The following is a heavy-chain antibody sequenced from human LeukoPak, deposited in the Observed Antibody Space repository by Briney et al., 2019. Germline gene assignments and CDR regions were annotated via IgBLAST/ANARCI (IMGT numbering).Heavy chain of an antibody. Sequence: ASVKVSCKASGYTFTSHGMSWVRQAPGQGLEWMGLISTYSGNTNYAQKLQGRVSMTTDTSTSTAYMEMTRLSTDDPAVYSGARDSLWFESWGQGTLVTVSS. CDR2: ISTYSGNT. J-gene: IGHJ5*02. CDR1: GYTFTSHG. D-gene: IGHD3-16*02. CDR3: ARDSLWFES. V-gene: IGHV1-18*01.